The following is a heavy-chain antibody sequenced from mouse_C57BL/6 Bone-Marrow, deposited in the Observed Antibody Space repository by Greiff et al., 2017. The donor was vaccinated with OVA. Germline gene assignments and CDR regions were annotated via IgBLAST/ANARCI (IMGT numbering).Heavy chain of an antibody. V-gene: IGHV5-2*01. CDR1: EYEFPSHD. CDR3: ARQEGYGNWFAY. CDR2: INSDGGST. Sequence: EVKLMESGGGLVQPGESLKLSCESNEYEFPSHDMSWVRKTPEKRLELVAAINSDGGSTYYPDTMERRFIISRDNTKKTLYLQMSSLRSEDTALYYCARQEGYGNWFAYWGQGTLVTVSA. D-gene: IGHD2-10*02. J-gene: IGHJ3*01.